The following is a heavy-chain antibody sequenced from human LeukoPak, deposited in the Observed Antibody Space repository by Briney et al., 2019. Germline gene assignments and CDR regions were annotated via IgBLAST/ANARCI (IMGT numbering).Heavy chain of an antibody. Sequence: ASVKVSCKASGYTFTSYGISWVRQAPGQGLEWMGWISAYNGNTNYAQKLQGRVTMTTDTSTSTAYMELRSLRPDDTAVYYCARESLQGGWFDPWGQGTLVTVSS. V-gene: IGHV1-18*04. CDR3: ARESLQGGWFDP. J-gene: IGHJ5*02. CDR2: ISAYNGNT. CDR1: GYTFTSYG.